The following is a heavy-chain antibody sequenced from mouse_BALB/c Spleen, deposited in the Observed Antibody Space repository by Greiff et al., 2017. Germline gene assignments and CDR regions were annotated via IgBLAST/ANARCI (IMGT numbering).Heavy chain of an antibody. Sequence: EVKLMESGGGLVQPGGSRKLSCAASGFTFSSYGMSWVRQTPDKRLEWVATISSGGSYTYYPDSVKGRFTISRDNAKNTLYLQMSSLKSEDTAMYYCARQVTTVVEENFDYWGQGTTLTVSS. CDR2: ISSGGSYT. J-gene: IGHJ2*01. CDR3: ARQVTTVVEENFDY. V-gene: IGHV5-6*03. D-gene: IGHD1-1*01. CDR1: GFTFSSYG.